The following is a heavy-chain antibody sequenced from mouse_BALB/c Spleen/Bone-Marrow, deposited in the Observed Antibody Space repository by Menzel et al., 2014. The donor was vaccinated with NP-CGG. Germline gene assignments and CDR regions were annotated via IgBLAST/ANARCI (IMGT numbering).Heavy chain of an antibody. CDR2: LHPGSGST. D-gene: IGHD2-2*01. V-gene: IGHV1-76*01. CDR3: ASGVTTGWFVY. J-gene: IGHJ3*01. CDR1: GYIFTSYW. Sequence: VQLQQSGAELVRPGASVKLSCKSSGYIFTSYWIHWVKQRSGQGLEWIARLHPGSGSTYYNEKFEGKATLTADKSSSTAYMQLSSLKSEDSAVYFCASGVTTGWFVYWSQGTLVTISA.